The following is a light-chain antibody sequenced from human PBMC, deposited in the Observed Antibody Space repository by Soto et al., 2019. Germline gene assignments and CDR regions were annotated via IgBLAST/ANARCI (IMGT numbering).Light chain of an antibody. Sequence: DIQMTESPSTLPASVGDRVTITCRASQSISSYLNWYQQKPGKAPKLLIYVASSLQSGVPSRFSGSGSGTDFTLTISSLQPEDFASYYCQRSWTFGQGTKVDIK. V-gene: IGKV1-39*01. J-gene: IGKJ2*01. CDR1: QSISSY. CDR3: QRSWT. CDR2: VAS.